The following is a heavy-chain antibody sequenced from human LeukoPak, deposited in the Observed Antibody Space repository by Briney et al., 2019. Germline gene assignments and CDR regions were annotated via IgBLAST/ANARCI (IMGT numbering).Heavy chain of an antibody. CDR3: AREKWTFDY. D-gene: IGHD1-26*01. CDR1: GGSISSYY. Sequence: SETLSLTCTVSGGSISSYYWSWIRQPPGKGLEWIGYIYYSGSTNYNPSLKSRVTISVDTSKNQFSLKLGSVTAADTAVYYCAREKWTFDYWGQGTLVTVSS. J-gene: IGHJ4*02. CDR2: IYYSGST. V-gene: IGHV4-59*01.